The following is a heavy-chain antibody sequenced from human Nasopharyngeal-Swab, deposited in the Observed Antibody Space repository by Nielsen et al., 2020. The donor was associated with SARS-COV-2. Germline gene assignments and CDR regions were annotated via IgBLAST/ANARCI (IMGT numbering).Heavy chain of an antibody. V-gene: IGHV3-33*01. D-gene: IGHD2-15*01. CDR2: IWYDGSNK. Sequence: WIRQPPGKGLEWVAVIWYDGSNKNYADSVKGRFTISRDSSKNTLYLQMNSLRAEDTAVYYCARVPKVVGAFDIWGQGTMVTVSS. CDR3: ARVPKVVGAFDI. J-gene: IGHJ3*02.